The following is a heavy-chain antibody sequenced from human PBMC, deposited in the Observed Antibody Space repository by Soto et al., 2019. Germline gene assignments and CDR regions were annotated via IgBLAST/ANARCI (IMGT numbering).Heavy chain of an antibody. CDR2: VIPMFLKP. CDR1: GGTFDTYA. J-gene: IGHJ4*02. CDR3: VRGGGEMANPPPYLY. D-gene: IGHD3-16*01. V-gene: IGHV1-69*06. Sequence: SVKVSCKASGGTFDTYAISWVRQAPGQGLEWMGGVIPMFLKPNYAQKFKGRVTITAVKSTNTVYMEMISLMSEDTAGYYCVRGGGEMANPPPYLYWGQGTQVTVSS.